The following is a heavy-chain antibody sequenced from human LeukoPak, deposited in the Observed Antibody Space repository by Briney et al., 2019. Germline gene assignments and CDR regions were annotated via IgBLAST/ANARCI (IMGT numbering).Heavy chain of an antibody. V-gene: IGHV4-34*01. D-gene: IGHD2-2*01. Sequence: PSETLSLTCAVYGGSFSGYYWSWIRQPPGKGLEWIGEINHSGSTNYNPSLKSRVTISVDTSKNQFSLKLSSVTAADTAVYYCARGKGYCSSTSCYYYYGMDVWGKGTTVTVSS. CDR2: INHSGST. CDR3: ARGKGYCSSTSCYYYYGMDV. J-gene: IGHJ6*04. CDR1: GGSFSGYY.